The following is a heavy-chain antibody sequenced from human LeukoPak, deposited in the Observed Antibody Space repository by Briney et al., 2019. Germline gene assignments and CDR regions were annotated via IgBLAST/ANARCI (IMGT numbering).Heavy chain of an antibody. V-gene: IGHV4-34*01. CDR2: INHSGST. J-gene: IGHJ5*02. D-gene: IGHD6-13*01. CDR1: GGSFSGYY. CDR3: ARDSAADNWFDP. Sequence: PSETLSLTCAVYGGSFSGYYWSWIRQPPGKGLEWIGEINHSGSTNYNPSLESRVTISVDTSKNQFSLKLSSVTAADTAVYYCARDSAADNWFDPWGQGTLVTVSS.